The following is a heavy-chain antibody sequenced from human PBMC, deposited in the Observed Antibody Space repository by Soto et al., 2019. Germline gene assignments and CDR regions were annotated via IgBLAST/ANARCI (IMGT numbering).Heavy chain of an antibody. Sequence: GGSLRLSCEASGFTFSDAWMSWVRQAPGEGLEWVGRIKSKSAGGSTAYATPVNGRFTISRDDSKNTLYLQMNSLKIEDTGVYYCPWEVNWFDPWGQGALVTVSS. CDR3: PWEVNWFDP. D-gene: IGHD1-26*01. CDR2: IKSKSAGGST. CDR1: GFTFSDAW. J-gene: IGHJ5*02. V-gene: IGHV3-15*01.